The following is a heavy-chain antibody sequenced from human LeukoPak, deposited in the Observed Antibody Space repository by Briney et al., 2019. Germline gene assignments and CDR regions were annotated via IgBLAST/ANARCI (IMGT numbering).Heavy chain of an antibody. CDR1: GLTFSSYW. V-gene: IGHV3-7*01. J-gene: IGHJ4*02. CDR3: ARLRFRDYPY. CDR2: IKQDGSEK. D-gene: IGHD4-17*01. Sequence: PGGSLTLSCAASGLTFSSYWMSWVRQAPEKGREWVANIKQDGSEKYYVDSVKGRFTISRDNAKNSLYLQMNSLRAEDTAVYYCARLRFRDYPYWGQGTLVTVSS.